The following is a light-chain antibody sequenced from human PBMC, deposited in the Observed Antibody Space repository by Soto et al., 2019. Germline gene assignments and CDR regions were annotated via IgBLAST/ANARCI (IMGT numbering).Light chain of an antibody. V-gene: IGKV1-5*03. CDR2: KAS. CDR3: QQYNSYWT. Sequence: DMQMTQSPSTLSASVGDRVTITCRASQSISSWLAWYQQKPGKAPKLLIYKASSLESGVPSRFSGSGSGTEFTLTISSLQPDDFATYYCQQYNSYWTFGQATKVDIK. CDR1: QSISSW. J-gene: IGKJ1*01.